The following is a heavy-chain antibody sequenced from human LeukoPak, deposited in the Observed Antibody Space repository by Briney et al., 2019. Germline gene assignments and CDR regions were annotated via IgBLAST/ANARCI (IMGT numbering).Heavy chain of an antibody. D-gene: IGHD3-22*01. CDR3: GTLAHDSSGYSDY. CDR2: IYYSGST. Sequence: PSETLSLTCTVSGGSISSSSYYWGWIRQPPGKGLEWIGSIYYSGSTYYNPSLKSRVTISVDTSKNQFSLKLSSETAADTAVYYCGTLAHDSSGYSDYWGQGTLVTVSS. J-gene: IGHJ4*02. CDR1: GGSISSSSYY. V-gene: IGHV4-39*07.